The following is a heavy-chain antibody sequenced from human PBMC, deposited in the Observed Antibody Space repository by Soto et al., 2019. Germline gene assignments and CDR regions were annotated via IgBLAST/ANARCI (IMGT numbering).Heavy chain of an antibody. V-gene: IGHV4-59*01. Sequence: ETLSLTCADSGGSISSNYWTWIRQPPGKGLEWIGYVYNSGSTNYNPSLKSRVTISEDTSKSQFSLKVNSMTAADTAVYYCARYRREAVAGYTLDNWGQGILVTVSS. CDR1: GGSISSNY. J-gene: IGHJ4*02. CDR2: VYNSGST. CDR3: ARYRREAVAGYTLDN. D-gene: IGHD6-13*01.